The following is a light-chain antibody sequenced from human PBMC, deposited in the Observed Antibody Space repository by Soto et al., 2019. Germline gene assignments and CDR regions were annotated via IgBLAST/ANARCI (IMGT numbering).Light chain of an antibody. Sequence: QSALTQPASVSGSPGQSITISCTGTSSDVGGYNYVSWYQQHPGKAPKLMIYEVSNRPSGVSNRFSGSKSGNTASLTISGLRAEDEADYYCTSYTSGTTPVLFGGGTKLTVL. CDR2: EVS. CDR3: TSYTSGTTPVL. V-gene: IGLV2-14*01. CDR1: SSDVGGYNY. J-gene: IGLJ2*01.